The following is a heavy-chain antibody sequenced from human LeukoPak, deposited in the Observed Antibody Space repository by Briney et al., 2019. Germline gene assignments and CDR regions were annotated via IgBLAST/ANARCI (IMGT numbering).Heavy chain of an antibody. J-gene: IGHJ3*02. D-gene: IGHD6-19*01. CDR1: GGSISSHY. Sequence: SETLSLTCTVSGGSISSHYWSWIRQPAGKGLDWIGRIYTSGTTNHNPSLKSRVTMSVDSSKNQFSLKLSSVTAADTASYYCARTYSSGPYDAFDIWGQGTMVTVSS. CDR2: IYTSGTT. V-gene: IGHV4-4*07. CDR3: ARTYSSGPYDAFDI.